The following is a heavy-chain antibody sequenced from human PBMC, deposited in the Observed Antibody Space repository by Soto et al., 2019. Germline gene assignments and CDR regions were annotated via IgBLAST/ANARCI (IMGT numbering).Heavy chain of an antibody. D-gene: IGHD3-3*01. J-gene: IGHJ6*03. CDR3: ARQGSYDFWSGYSYMDV. CDR1: GYSFTSYW. V-gene: IGHV5-51*01. Sequence: GESLKISCKGSGYSFTSYWIGWVRQMPGKGLEWMGIIYPGDSDTRYSPSFQGQVTISADKSISTAYLQWSSLKASDTAMYYCARQGSYDFWSGYSYMDVWGKGTTVTVS. CDR2: IYPGDSDT.